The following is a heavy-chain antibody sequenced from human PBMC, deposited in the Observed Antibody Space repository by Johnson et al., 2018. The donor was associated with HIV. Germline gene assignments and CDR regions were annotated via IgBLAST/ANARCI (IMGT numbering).Heavy chain of an antibody. V-gene: IGHV3-30*18. CDR2: ISYDGSNK. Sequence: VQLVESGGGVVQPGRSLRLSCAASGFTFSSYGMHWVRQAPGKGLEWVAVISYDGSNKYYADSVKGRFTISRDNSKNTLYLQMNSLRAEDTAVYYCAKDKGKAFDIWGKGTMVTVSS. J-gene: IGHJ3*02. CDR3: AKDKGKAFDI. CDR1: GFTFSSYG.